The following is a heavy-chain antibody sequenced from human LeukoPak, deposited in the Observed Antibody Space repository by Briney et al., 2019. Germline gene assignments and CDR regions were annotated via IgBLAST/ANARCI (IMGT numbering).Heavy chain of an antibody. Sequence: GGSLRLSCAASGFTFSSYSMNWVRQAPGKGLEWVSYISSSSSTIYYADSVKGRFTISRDNSKNTLHLQMNSLRAEDTAVYYCAKGLTVAAAGSSSVYWGQGTLVTVSS. V-gene: IGHV3-48*01. CDR2: ISSSSSTI. CDR1: GFTFSSYS. D-gene: IGHD6-13*01. CDR3: AKGLTVAAAGSSSVY. J-gene: IGHJ4*02.